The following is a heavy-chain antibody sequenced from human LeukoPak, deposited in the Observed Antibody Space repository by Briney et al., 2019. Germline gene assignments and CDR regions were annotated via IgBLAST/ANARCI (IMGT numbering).Heavy chain of an antibody. V-gene: IGHV3-23*01. D-gene: IGHD7-27*01. CDR1: GFTFSSYS. Sequence: PGGSLRLSCAASGFTFSSYSMNWVRQAPGKGLEWVSGISGSGGSIHYADSVKGRFTISRGNSKDTLYLQMSNLRAEDTAVYYCAKTGGDYWGQGTLVTVSS. CDR2: ISGSGGSI. J-gene: IGHJ4*02. CDR3: AKTGGDY.